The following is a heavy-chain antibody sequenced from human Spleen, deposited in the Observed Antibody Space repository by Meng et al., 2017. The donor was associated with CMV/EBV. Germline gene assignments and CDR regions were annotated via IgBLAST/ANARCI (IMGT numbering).Heavy chain of an antibody. CDR1: GFTFSSYS. CDR3: ARHPYYDFWSGYSFGGMGGTYYFDY. D-gene: IGHD3-3*01. V-gene: IGHV3-21*01. CDR2: ISSSSSYI. J-gene: IGHJ4*02. Sequence: GESLKISCAASGFTFSSYSMNWVRQAPGKGLEWVSSISSSSSYIYYADSVKGRFTISRDNAKNSLYLQINILRAEDTAVYYCARHPYYDFWSGYSFGGMGGTYYFDYWGQGTLVTVSS.